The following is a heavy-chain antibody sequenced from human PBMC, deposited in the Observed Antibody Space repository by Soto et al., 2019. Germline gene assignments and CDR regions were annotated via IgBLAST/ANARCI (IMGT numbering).Heavy chain of an antibody. CDR1: GYTFTNFG. CDR2: ISAYTDTP. V-gene: IGHV1-18*01. CDR3: ARVIPGVEAWFDP. Sequence: QVQLVQSGAEVKKPGASVKVSCRASGYTFTNFGVTWVRRAPGQGLEWMGWISAYTDTPNYAQKFQGRVTMTIDTSASTAYMDMRSLTSDDTGVYYCARVIPGVEAWFDPWGQGTLVTVSS. D-gene: IGHD2-2*02. J-gene: IGHJ5*02.